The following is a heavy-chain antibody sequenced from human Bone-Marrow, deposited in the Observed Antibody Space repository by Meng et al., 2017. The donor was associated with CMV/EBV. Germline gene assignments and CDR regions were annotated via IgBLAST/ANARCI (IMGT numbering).Heavy chain of an antibody. D-gene: IGHD3-16*01. V-gene: IGHV3-30*04. CDR1: GLTFSNYA. CDR2: ISYDGSTK. Sequence: GGSLRLSCTVSGLTFSNYAMHWVRQAPGKGLEWVAVISYDGSTKYFADSVKGRFTISRDNSKNTLYLQMNSLRAEDTAVYYCAKGLEWFDPWGQGTLVTVSS. J-gene: IGHJ5*02. CDR3: AKGLEWFDP.